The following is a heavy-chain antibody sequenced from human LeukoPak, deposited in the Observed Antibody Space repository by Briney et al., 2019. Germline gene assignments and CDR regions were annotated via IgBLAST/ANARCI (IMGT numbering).Heavy chain of an antibody. V-gene: IGHV3-30*03. D-gene: IGHD5-12*01. CDR2: ISSDGNDK. Sequence: GACLRPSWAAAGVTFSSYGIHWVRQAPGKGLEWVALISSDGNDKLYVDAVKGRFTISRDDSTSTLYLPMKSLRAKDTAVYYCTSKVIRGNRGDDYDDWGQGTLVTVSS. CDR1: GVTFSSYG. J-gene: IGHJ4*02. CDR3: TSKVIRGNRGDDYDD.